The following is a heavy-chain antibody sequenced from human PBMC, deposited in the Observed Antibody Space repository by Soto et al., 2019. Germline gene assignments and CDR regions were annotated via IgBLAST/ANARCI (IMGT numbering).Heavy chain of an antibody. J-gene: IGHJ6*02. CDR3: ARDSSGLGSSMDV. CDR2: IYYSGST. D-gene: IGHD6-19*01. Sequence: SETLSLTCTVSGGSISSYYWSWIRQPPGKGLEWIGYIYYSGSTNYNPSLKSRVTISVDTSKNQFSLQLNSVAPEDTAVYYCARDSSGLGSSMDVWGQGTTVTVSS. V-gene: IGHV4-59*12. CDR1: GGSISSYY.